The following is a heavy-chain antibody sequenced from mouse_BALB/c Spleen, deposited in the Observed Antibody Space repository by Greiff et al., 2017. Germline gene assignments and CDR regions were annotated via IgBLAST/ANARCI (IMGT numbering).Heavy chain of an antibody. Sequence: VQLQQSGGGLVQPGGSLKLSCAASGFTFSSYGMSWVRQTPDKRLELVATINSNGGSTYYPDSVKGRFTISRDNAKNTLYLQMSSLKSEDTAMYYCAREIAYWGQGTLVTVSA. CDR3: AREIAY. CDR2: INSNGGST. CDR1: GFTFSSYG. J-gene: IGHJ3*01. V-gene: IGHV5-6-3*01.